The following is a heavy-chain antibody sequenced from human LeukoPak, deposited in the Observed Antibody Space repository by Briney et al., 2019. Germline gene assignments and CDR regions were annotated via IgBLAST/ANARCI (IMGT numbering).Heavy chain of an antibody. J-gene: IGHJ4*02. V-gene: IGHV3-21*01. Sequence: GGSLRLSCAASGFTFSSYSMNWVRQAPGKGLEWVSSISSSSSYIYYADSVKGRFTISRDNAKNSLYLQMNSLRAKDTAVYYCANSPSRDGYPTGYWGQGTLVTVSS. CDR2: ISSSSSYI. CDR1: GFTFSSYS. CDR3: ANSPSRDGYPTGY. D-gene: IGHD5-24*01.